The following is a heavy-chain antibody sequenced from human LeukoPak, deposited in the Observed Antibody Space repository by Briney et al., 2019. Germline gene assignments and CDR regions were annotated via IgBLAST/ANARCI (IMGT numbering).Heavy chain of an antibody. Sequence: SETLSLTCTVSGGSISSSDYYWGWIRQPPGKGLEWIGSIYHNGNTYYNPSLKSRVTISVDTSKNQFSLKLSSVTAADTAVYYCARGNSPLYYYFDYWGQGTLVTVSS. CDR1: GGSISSSDYY. V-gene: IGHV4-39*07. CDR2: IYHNGNT. J-gene: IGHJ4*02. CDR3: ARGNSPLYYYFDY. D-gene: IGHD1-7*01.